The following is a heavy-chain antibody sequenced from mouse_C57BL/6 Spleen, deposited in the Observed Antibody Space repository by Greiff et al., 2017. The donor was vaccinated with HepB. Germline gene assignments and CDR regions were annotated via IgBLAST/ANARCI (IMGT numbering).Heavy chain of an antibody. V-gene: IGHV1-69*01. Sequence: QVQLQQPGAELVMPGASVKLSCKASGYTFTSYWMHWVKQRPGQGLEWIGEIDPSDSYTNYNQKFKGMSTLTVDKSSSTAYMQLSSLTSEDSAVYYCARGRFITTVVAPFDYWGQGTTLTVSS. J-gene: IGHJ2*01. CDR3: ARGRFITTVVAPFDY. CDR1: GYTFTSYW. D-gene: IGHD1-1*01. CDR2: IDPSDSYT.